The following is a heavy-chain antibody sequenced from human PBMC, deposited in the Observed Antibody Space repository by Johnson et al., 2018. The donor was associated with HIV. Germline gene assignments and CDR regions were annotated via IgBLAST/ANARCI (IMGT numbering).Heavy chain of an antibody. CDR3: AREESIVVVIAIQAFDS. V-gene: IGHV3-30*04. Sequence: QVQLVESGGGVVQPGRSLRLACAASGFTFGTYAMHWVRQAPGKGLEWVALISYDGSNKYYADSVKGRFTIFRDNSKNMLYLQMNSRRAEDTAVYYCAREESIVVVIAIQAFDSWGQGTMVIVSS. D-gene: IGHD2-21*01. CDR1: GFTFGTYA. J-gene: IGHJ3*02. CDR2: ISYDGSNK.